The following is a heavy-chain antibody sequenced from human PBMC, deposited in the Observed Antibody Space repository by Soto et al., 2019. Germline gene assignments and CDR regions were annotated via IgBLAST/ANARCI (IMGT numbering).Heavy chain of an antibody. CDR2: ISGSSGSK. V-gene: IGHV3-11*06. CDR1: GFIFNDYY. Sequence: GGSLRLSCAASGFIFNDYYMSWIRQAPGKGLEWLSNISGSSGSKKYADAGKGRFTISRDNAKKSLRLEMHSLRAEDTAMYYCARYAAEVTTFFDQWGQGTLVTVSS. J-gene: IGHJ4*02. D-gene: IGHD4-17*01. CDR3: ARYAAEVTTFFDQ.